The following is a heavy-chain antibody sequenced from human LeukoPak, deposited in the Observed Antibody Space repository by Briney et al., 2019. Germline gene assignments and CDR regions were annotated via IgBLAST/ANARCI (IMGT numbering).Heavy chain of an antibody. V-gene: IGHV3-23*01. J-gene: IGHJ4*02. D-gene: IGHD1-14*01. CDR2: ISGSGGTT. CDR3: AKLHNLNCDY. CDR1: GFTFSDYA. Sequence: AEGSLRLSCAASGFTFSDYAMSWVRQAPGTGLEWVSTISGSGGTTYYADSVKGRFTISRDNSKNTLYLQMNSLRPEDTAVYYCAKLHNLNCDYWGLGTLATVSS.